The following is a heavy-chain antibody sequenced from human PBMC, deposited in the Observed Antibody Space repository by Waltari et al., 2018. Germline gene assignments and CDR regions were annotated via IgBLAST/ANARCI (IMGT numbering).Heavy chain of an antibody. CDR2: IHSSRKP. Sequence: WIWCGEAHWKWLRRIGQIHSSRKPNYNPLRESRVTVAMDTAKNQFSLGVSSPEAADTAVYFCGRVRGRGLYLDTWGQGTLVTVS. V-gene: IGHV4-4*01. D-gene: IGHD1-26*01. CDR3: GRVRGRGLYLDT. J-gene: IGHJ4*02.